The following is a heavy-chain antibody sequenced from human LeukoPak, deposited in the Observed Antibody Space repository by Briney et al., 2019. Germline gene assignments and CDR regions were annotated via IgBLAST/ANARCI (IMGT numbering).Heavy chain of an antibody. V-gene: IGHV4-59*08. CDR2: IYYSGST. D-gene: IGHD3-16*01. J-gene: IGHJ3*02. CDR1: GGSISSYY. CDR3: VRHLGDADAFDI. Sequence: SETLSLTCTVSGGSISSYYWSWIRQPPGKGLEWSGYIYYSGSTNYNPSLKSRVTISVDTSKNQFSLKLSSVTAADTAVYYCVRHLGDADAFDIWGQGTMVTVSS.